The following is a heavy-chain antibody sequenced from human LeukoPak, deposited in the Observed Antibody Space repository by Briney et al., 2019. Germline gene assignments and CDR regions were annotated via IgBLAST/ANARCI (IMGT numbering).Heavy chain of an antibody. CDR1: GFTFSDSA. J-gene: IGHJ4*02. CDR3: TRRAGGCSSSSCYDY. Sequence: GESLTLSCAASGFTFSDSAMHWVRQASGKGLEGVGRIRSKANSYATAYGASVKGRFTISRDESKNTAYLQMNSLKTEDTAVYFCTRRAGGCSSSSCYDYWGQGILVTVSS. CDR2: IRSKANSYAT. V-gene: IGHV3-73*01. D-gene: IGHD2-2*01.